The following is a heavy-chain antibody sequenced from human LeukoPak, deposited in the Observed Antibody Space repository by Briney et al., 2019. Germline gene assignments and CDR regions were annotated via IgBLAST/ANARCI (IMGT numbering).Heavy chain of an antibody. V-gene: IGHV4-34*01. CDR2: INHSGST. Sequence: SETLSLTCAVYGGSFSGYYWSWIRQPPGKGLEWIGEINHSGSTNYNPSLKSRVTISVDTSKNQFSLKLSSVTAADTAVHYCARRTHRRLSARHFDYWGQGTLVTVSS. J-gene: IGHJ4*02. CDR1: GGSFSGYY. D-gene: IGHD1-1*01. CDR3: ARRTHRRLSARHFDY.